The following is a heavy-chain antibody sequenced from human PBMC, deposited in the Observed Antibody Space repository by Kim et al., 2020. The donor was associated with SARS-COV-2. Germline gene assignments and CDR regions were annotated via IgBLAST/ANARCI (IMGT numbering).Heavy chain of an antibody. V-gene: IGHV1-46*01. CDR3: ARGLRYFDRAAFDI. J-gene: IGHJ3*02. Sequence: AQKFQGRVTMTRDTSTSTVYMELSSLRSEDTAVYYCARGLRYFDRAAFDIWGQGTMVTVSS. D-gene: IGHD3-9*01.